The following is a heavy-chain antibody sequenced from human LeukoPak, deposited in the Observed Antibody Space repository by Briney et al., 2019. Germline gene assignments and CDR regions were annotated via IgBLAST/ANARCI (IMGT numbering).Heavy chain of an antibody. Sequence: GGSLRLSCAASGFTFSSNWMSWVRQAPGKGLEWVANIXQDGSEKYYVDSVKGRFTISRDNTKNSLYLQMNSLRAEDTAVYYCARDRYYDSRGFVGLYFDYWGQGTLVTVSS. CDR1: GFTFSSNW. D-gene: IGHD3-22*01. CDR3: ARDRYYDSRGFVGLYFDY. V-gene: IGHV3-7*01. CDR2: IXQDGSEK. J-gene: IGHJ4*02.